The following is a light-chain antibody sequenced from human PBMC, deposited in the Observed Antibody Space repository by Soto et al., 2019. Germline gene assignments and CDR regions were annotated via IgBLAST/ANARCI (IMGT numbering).Light chain of an antibody. Sequence: IVLTQSPATLSVSPGDTATLSCRANQSVSSNLAWYQQKPGQAPRLLIYGASTRATAIPARFSGSGSGTEFTLTISSLQSEDFAVYFCQQYDDWLRLTFGGGTKVDI. CDR2: GAS. CDR3: QQYDDWLRLT. J-gene: IGKJ4*01. CDR1: QSVSSN. V-gene: IGKV3-15*01.